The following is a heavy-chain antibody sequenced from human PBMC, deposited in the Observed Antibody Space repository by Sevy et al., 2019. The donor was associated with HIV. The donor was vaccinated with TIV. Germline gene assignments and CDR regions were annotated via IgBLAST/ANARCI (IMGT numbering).Heavy chain of an antibody. CDR2: ISSSSSYI. D-gene: IGHD6-13*01. Sequence: GGSLRLSCAASGFTFSSYSMNWVRQAPGKGLEWVSSISSSSSYIYYVDSVKGRFTISRDNAKNPLFLQMNSLRAEDTAVYYCVRDRRGGSSWLPPDYYYYGMDVWGQGTTVTVSS. V-gene: IGHV3-21*01. CDR1: GFTFSSYS. J-gene: IGHJ6*02. CDR3: VRDRRGGSSWLPPDYYYYGMDV.